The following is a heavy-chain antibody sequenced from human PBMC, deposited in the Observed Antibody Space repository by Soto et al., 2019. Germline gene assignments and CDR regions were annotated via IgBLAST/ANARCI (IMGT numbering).Heavy chain of an antibody. D-gene: IGHD2-2*02. CDR1: GGSIDSGDYY. V-gene: IGHV4-61*08. J-gene: IGHJ4*02. Sequence: SETLSLTCTVSGGSIDSGDYYWSWIRQPPGKGLEWIGYIYYSGSTNYNPSLKSRVTISVDTSKNQFSLKLSSVTAADTAVYYCARDGYCSSTSCYTGLDYWGQGTLVTVSS. CDR3: ARDGYCSSTSCYTGLDY. CDR2: IYYSGST.